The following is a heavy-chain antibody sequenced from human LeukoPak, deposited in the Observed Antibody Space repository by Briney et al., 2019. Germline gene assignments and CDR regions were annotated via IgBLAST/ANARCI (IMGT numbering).Heavy chain of an antibody. V-gene: IGHV1-2*02. D-gene: IGHD4-17*01. J-gene: IGHJ4*02. CDR1: GYTFTGYY. Sequence: ASLKVSCKASGYTFTGYYMHWVRQAPGQGLEWMGWINPNSGGTNYAQKIQGRVTTTRDTSISTAYMELSRLRSDDTAVYYCARGTDYGDVDYWGQGTLVSVSS. CDR2: INPNSGGT. CDR3: ARGTDYGDVDY.